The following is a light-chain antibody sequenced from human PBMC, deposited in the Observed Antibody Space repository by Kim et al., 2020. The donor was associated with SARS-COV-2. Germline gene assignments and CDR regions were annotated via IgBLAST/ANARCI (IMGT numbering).Light chain of an antibody. J-gene: IGKJ4*01. CDR2: GAS. V-gene: IGKV1-16*01. CDR3: HHFDDYPRT. Sequence: DIQMTQSPSSLSASVGDRVTITCRASRGISSCLAWIQQKPGKAPKSLIYGASSLEGGVPSRFSGSGSGTDFTLTINTVQPEDSATYYCHHFDDYPRTFGAGT. CDR1: RGISSC.